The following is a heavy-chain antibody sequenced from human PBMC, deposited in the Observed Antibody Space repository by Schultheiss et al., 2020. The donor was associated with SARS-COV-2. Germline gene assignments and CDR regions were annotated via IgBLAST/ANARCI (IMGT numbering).Heavy chain of an antibody. D-gene: IGHD5-18*01. CDR2: INHSGST. Sequence: SETLSLTCAVYGGSFSGYYWSWIRQPPGKGLEWIGEINHSGSTNYNPSLKSRVTISVDTSKNQFSLKLSSVTAADTAVYYCARGQPRGYSYGYSNWGQGTLVTVSS. J-gene: IGHJ4*02. CDR1: GGSFSGYY. V-gene: IGHV4-34*01. CDR3: ARGQPRGYSYGYSN.